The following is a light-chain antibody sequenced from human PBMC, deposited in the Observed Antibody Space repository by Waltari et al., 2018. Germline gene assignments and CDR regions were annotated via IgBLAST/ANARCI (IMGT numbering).Light chain of an antibody. V-gene: IGKV4-1*01. CDR1: QSVLPPSKNTSY. CDR2: WAS. Sequence: DIVMTQSPDSLAVSLGRRATINCKSSQSVLPPSKNTSYLAWYRQKLGQPPELLSYWASRRASGVPGRFSGSGSGRDFTLTISSMQAEDVAIYYCQHYYRTPLTLAGGTRVEIK. CDR3: QHYYRTPLT. J-gene: IGKJ4*01.